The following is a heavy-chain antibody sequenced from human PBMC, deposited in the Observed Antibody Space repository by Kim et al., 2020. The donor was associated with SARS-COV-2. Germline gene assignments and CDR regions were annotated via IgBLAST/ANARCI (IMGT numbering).Heavy chain of an antibody. CDR3: ARAQEYYYDSSGYFDY. CDR2: IYYSGST. V-gene: IGHV4-39*01. Sequence: SETLSLTCTVSGGSISSSSYYWGWIRQPPGKGLEWIGSIYYSGSTYYNPSLKSRVTISVDTSKNQFSLKLSSVTAADTAVYYCARAQEYYYDSSGYFDYWGQGTLVTVSS. CDR1: GGSISSSSYY. J-gene: IGHJ4*02. D-gene: IGHD3-22*01.